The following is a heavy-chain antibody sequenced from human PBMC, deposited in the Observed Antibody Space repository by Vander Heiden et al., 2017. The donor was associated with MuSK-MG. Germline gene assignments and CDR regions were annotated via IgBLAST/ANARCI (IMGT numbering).Heavy chain of an antibody. CDR2: IIPIFGTA. V-gene: IGHV1-69*01. CDR1: GGTFSSYA. J-gene: IGHJ6*03. Sequence: QVQLVQSGAEVKKPGSSAKVSCKASGGTFSSYAISWVRQAPGQGLEWMGGIIPIFGTANYAQKFQGRVTITADESTSTAYMELSSLRSEDTAVYYCARDRYDILTGYYYYMDVWGKGTTVTVSS. CDR3: ARDRYDILTGYYYYMDV. D-gene: IGHD3-9*01.